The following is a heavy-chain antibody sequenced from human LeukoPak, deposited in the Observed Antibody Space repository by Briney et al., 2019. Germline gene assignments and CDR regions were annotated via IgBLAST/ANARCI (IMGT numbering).Heavy chain of an antibody. J-gene: IGHJ6*03. CDR2: IKSITDGGTT. CDR1: GFTFINAW. D-gene: IGHD1-1*01. V-gene: IGHV3-15*01. Sequence: PGGSRSLSCVASGFTFINAWMTWVRQAPGRGLEWVGHIKSITDGGTTDFAAPVKGRFTISRDDLKNTLYLQMNSLKPEDTAVYFCTTGKDFYNYYFYYYMDVWGKGTKVTVSS. CDR3: TTGKDFYNYYFYYYMDV.